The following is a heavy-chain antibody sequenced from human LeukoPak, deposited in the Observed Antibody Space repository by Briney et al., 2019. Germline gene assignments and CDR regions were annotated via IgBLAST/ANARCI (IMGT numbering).Heavy chain of an antibody. V-gene: IGHV3-21*01. Sequence: ETLSLTCAVSGYSISSGYYWGWIRQPPGQGLEWVSSISSSSSYIYYADSVKGRFTISRDNAKNSLYLQMNSLRAEDTAVYYCARENIVVVPAASNWFDPWGQGTLVTVSS. CDR2: ISSSSSYI. CDR3: ARENIVVVPAASNWFDP. CDR1: GYSISSGYY. J-gene: IGHJ5*02. D-gene: IGHD2-2*01.